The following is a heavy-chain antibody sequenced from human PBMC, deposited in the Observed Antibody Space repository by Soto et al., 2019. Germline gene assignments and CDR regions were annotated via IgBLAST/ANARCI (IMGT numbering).Heavy chain of an antibody. CDR2: INPNSGGT. J-gene: IGHJ4*02. CDR3: AGAPTDYGDYDY. D-gene: IGHD4-17*01. Sequence: GASVKVSCKAFGYTFTSYYIHWVRQAPGQGLEWMGWINPNSGGTNYAQKFQGRVTMTRDTSISTAYMELSRLRSDDTAVYYCAGAPTDYGDYDYWGQGTLVTVSS. CDR1: GYTFTSYY. V-gene: IGHV1-2*02.